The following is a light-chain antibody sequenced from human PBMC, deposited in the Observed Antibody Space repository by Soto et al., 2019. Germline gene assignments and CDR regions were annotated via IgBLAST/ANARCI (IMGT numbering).Light chain of an antibody. J-gene: IGLJ2*01. Sequence: QSVLTQPPSVSAAPGQKVTISCSGSTSNIENNLVSWYQQLPGTVPKLLIHANNKRPSGIPDRFSGSKSGPSATLGITGLQTGDEADYYCATWDSSLNAGVVGGGTQLTVL. CDR3: ATWDSSLNAGV. CDR1: TSNIENNL. CDR2: ANN. V-gene: IGLV1-51*01.